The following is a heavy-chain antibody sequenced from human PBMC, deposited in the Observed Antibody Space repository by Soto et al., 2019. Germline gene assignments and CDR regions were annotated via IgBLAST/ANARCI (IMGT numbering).Heavy chain of an antibody. Sequence: ASVKVSCKASGYTFTNYGITWVRQAPGQGLELMGWISAYSGNTKYAQKVQGRVTMTTDTSTSTAYMDLRSLTSDDTAVYYCARLGDYDSSGRDYWGQGTLVTVSS. CDR2: ISAYSGNT. V-gene: IGHV1-18*01. D-gene: IGHD3-22*01. CDR3: ARLGDYDSSGRDY. J-gene: IGHJ4*02. CDR1: GYTFTNYG.